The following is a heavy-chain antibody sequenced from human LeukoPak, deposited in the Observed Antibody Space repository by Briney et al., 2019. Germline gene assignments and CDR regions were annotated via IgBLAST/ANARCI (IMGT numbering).Heavy chain of an antibody. CDR2: IYSGGST. V-gene: IGHV3-66*01. J-gene: IGHJ5*02. CDR1: GFTVSSNY. Sequence: GGSLRLSCAASGFTVSSNYMSWVRQAPGKGLEWVSVIYSGGSTYYADSVKGRFTISRDNSKNTLYLQMNSLRAEDTAVYYCARSGVVTVIRDNCFDPWGQGTLVTVSS. CDR3: ARSGVVTVIRDNCFDP. D-gene: IGHD4-23*01.